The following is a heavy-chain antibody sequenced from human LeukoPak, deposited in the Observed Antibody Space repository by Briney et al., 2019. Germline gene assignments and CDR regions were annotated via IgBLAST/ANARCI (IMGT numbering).Heavy chain of an antibody. CDR3: ARDIGSHTYGGKVY. Sequence: GASVKVSCKASGYTFNSSYMHWVRQAPGQGLEWMGIINPSDDSTRYAQKFQGRVTMTKDTSTNTVYMHLSSLSSDDTAVYYCARDIGSHTYGGKVYWGQGTLVTVSS. J-gene: IGHJ4*02. V-gene: IGHV1-46*02. CDR2: INPSDDST. CDR1: GYTFNSSY. D-gene: IGHD4-23*01.